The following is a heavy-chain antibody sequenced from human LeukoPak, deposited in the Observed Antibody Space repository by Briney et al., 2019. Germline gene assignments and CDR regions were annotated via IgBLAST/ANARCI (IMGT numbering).Heavy chain of an antibody. J-gene: IGHJ4*02. V-gene: IGHV1-2*02. D-gene: IGHD6-13*01. CDR2: IHPNTGAT. Sequence: ASVKVSCKTSGYTFTDYYLHWVRQAPGQGLEWVGWIHPNTGATHYAQKFQGRLTMTRDTSISTVYMELTRLRSDDTAVYYCARDEEKAAGSLWGQGTPVIVSS. CDR3: ARDEEKAAGSL. CDR1: GYTFTDYY.